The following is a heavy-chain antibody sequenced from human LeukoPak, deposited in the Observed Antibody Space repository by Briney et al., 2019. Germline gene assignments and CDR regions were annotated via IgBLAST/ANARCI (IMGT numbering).Heavy chain of an antibody. CDR1: GGSISSNNW. Sequence: SGTLSLTCAVSGGSISSNNWWSWVRQPPGKGLEWIGDIHYTGTTKYNPSLKSRVTISIDTSKNQFSLKLSSVTAADTAVYYCARMGSVVVTAIPRGWFDPWGQGTLVTVSS. CDR2: IHYTGTT. CDR3: ARMGSVVVTAIPRGWFDP. J-gene: IGHJ5*02. V-gene: IGHV4-4*02. D-gene: IGHD2-21*02.